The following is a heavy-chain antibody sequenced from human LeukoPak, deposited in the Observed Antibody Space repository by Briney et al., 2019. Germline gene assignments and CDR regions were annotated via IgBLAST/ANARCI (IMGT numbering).Heavy chain of an antibody. Sequence: SQTLSLTCAISGDSVSSNSAAWNWIRQSPSRGLEWLGRTYYRSKWYNDYAVSVKSRITINPDTSKNQFSLQLNSVTPEDTAVYYCARLVSIAARRESAEQLRGGYFDYWGQGTLVTVSS. CDR1: GDSVSSNSAA. V-gene: IGHV6-1*01. CDR3: ARLVSIAARRESAEQLRGGYFDY. J-gene: IGHJ4*02. CDR2: TYYRSKWYN. D-gene: IGHD6-6*01.